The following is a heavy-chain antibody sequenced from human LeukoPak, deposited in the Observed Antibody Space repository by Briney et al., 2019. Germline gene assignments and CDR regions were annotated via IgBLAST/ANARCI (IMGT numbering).Heavy chain of an antibody. CDR1: GFTFSSYG. CDR3: AKAIRGMAAAGTRYYYYMDV. CDR2: IWYDGSNK. V-gene: IGHV3-33*06. D-gene: IGHD6-13*01. Sequence: EGSLRLSCAASGFTFSSYGMHWVRQAPGKGLEWVAVIWYDGSNKYYADSVKGRFTISRDNSKNTLYLQMNSLRAEDTAVCYCAKAIRGMAAAGTRYYYYMDVWGKGTTVAVSS. J-gene: IGHJ6*03.